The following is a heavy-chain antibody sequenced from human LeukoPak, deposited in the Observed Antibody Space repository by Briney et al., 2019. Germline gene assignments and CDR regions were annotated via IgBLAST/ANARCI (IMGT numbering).Heavy chain of an antibody. CDR2: IKQDGSEK. CDR3: ARDRVTTSSWPRVEYYYMDV. Sequence: GGSLRLSCAASGFTFSSYWMNWVRQAPGKGLELVANIKQDGSEKYYVDSVKGRFTISRDNARNSLYLQMNSLRAEDTAVYYCARDRVTTSSWPRVEYYYMDVWGKGTTVTISS. V-gene: IGHV3-7*01. D-gene: IGHD4-11*01. CDR1: GFTFSSYW. J-gene: IGHJ6*03.